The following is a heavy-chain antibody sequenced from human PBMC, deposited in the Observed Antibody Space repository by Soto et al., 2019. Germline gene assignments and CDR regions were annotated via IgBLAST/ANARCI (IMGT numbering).Heavy chain of an antibody. J-gene: IGHJ4*02. CDR1: GGSISSYY. D-gene: IGHD5-12*01. CDR2: MYSGGNT. V-gene: IGHV4-59*01. Sequence: PSETLSLTCTVSGGSISSYYWSWIRQPPGKGLEWIAYMYSGGNTNYNPSLKSRVTISLDTSKNQLSLKLTNMDPVDTATYYCAHVYGGYDNFDYWGQGTLVTVSS. CDR3: AHVYGGYDNFDY.